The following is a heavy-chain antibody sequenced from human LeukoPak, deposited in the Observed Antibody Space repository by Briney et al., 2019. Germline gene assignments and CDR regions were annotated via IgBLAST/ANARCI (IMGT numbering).Heavy chain of an antibody. J-gene: IGHJ2*01. CDR1: GGSISSSIYY. CDR2: VFYNGAT. CDR3: ASRYFDL. Sequence: SETLSLTCIVSGGSISSSIYYWAWVRQPPGKGLEWIGTVFYNGATQYSPSLRSRVTISIDTSTNQFSLKLTSVTAADTAVYYCASRYFDLWGRGTLVTVSS. V-gene: IGHV4-39*07.